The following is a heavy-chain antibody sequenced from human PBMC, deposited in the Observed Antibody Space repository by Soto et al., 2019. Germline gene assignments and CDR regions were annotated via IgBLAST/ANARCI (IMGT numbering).Heavy chain of an antibody. J-gene: IGHJ5*02. D-gene: IGHD3-10*01. CDR3: AKDPSTFGELAWWFDP. Sequence: GGSLRLSCAASGFTFSSYGMHWVRQAPGKGLEWVAVISYDGSNKYYADSVKGRFTISRDNSKNTLYLQMNSLRAEDTAVYYCAKDPSTFGELAWWFDPWGQGTLVTVSS. CDR2: ISYDGSNK. V-gene: IGHV3-30*18. CDR1: GFTFSSYG.